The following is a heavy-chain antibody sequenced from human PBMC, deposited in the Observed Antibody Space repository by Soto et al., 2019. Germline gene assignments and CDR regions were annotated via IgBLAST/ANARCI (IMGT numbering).Heavy chain of an antibody. J-gene: IGHJ4*02. CDR3: ARDGGRHSGGIDY. CDR2: IIPIFGTA. Sequence: QVQLVQSGAEVKKPGSSVKVSCKASGGTFSSYSIQWVRQAPGQGLEWMGEIIPIFGTANYAQKFQGRVTITADESTSTAYLELSRVRSEDTAVYYGARDGGRHSGGIDYRGQGTLVTVSS. D-gene: IGHD1-26*01. CDR1: GGTFSSYS. V-gene: IGHV1-69*01.